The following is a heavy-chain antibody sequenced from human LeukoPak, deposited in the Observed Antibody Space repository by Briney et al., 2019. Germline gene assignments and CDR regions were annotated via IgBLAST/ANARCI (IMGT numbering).Heavy chain of an antibody. CDR3: AKDRGYSSSWGPDP. CDR2: ISGRGAET. J-gene: IGHJ5*02. Sequence: GGSLRLSCAASGFNFGIFSMSWVRQAPGKGLVWVSTISGRGAETFYADSVKGRFTISRDNSKNTLYLQMNSLRAEDTAVYYCAKDRGYSSSWGPDPWGQGTLVTVSS. D-gene: IGHD6-13*01. CDR1: GFNFGIFS. V-gene: IGHV3-23*01.